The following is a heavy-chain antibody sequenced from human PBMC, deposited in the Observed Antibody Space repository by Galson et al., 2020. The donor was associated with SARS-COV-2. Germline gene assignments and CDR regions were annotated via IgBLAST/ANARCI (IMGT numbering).Heavy chain of an antibody. CDR2: INPKNGGT. D-gene: IGHD3-9*01. Sequence: ASVKDSCKASGYTFTDYYIHCVRQPPGQGLEWMGWINPKNGGTNYAQKFEGRVTMTRDTSITTAYMELSRLRADDTAVYYCARLRYYDVLTGYIVDVWGQGTMVTVSS. J-gene: IGHJ6*02. V-gene: IGHV1-2*02. CDR1: GYTFTDYY. CDR3: ARLRYYDVLTGYIVDV.